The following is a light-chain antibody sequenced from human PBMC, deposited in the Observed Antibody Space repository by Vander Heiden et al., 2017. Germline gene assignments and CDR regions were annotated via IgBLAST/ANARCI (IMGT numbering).Light chain of an antibody. J-gene: IGKJ3*01. CDR2: GAS. CDR1: QSVMSWY. Sequence: EIVFTPSPGILSLSPGERAILSFTSRQSVMSWYLAWYQLRPDQAPRLPTYGASSWATVIPDRLSGGGSGNDFSLTIRRLEPEDFAVYYCQQYGTSPLTFGRGTKVDIK. V-gene: IGKV3-20*01. CDR3: QQYGTSPLT.